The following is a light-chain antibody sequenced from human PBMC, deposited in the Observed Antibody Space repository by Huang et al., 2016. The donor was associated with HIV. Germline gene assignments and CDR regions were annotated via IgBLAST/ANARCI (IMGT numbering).Light chain of an antibody. V-gene: IGKV2-28*01. Sequence: DIVVTQSPLSLAVTPGEPASISCRSTQSLLGSDGYNYVDWFLQKQGQSPQLLIDSASSRASGFPDRFSGSGSGTNFTLEISRAEAEDVGVYYCMQGLQTPRTFGQGTKLKIK. CDR3: MQGLQTPRT. CDR1: QSLLGSDGYNY. J-gene: IGKJ2*01. CDR2: SAS.